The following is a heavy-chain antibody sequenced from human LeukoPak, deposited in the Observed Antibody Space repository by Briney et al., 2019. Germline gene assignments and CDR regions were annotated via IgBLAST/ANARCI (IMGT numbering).Heavy chain of an antibody. CDR3: ARDKHYYDSSGFNWFDP. V-gene: IGHV1-46*01. CDR2: INPSGGST. Sequence: ASVKVSCKASGYTFTGHYIHWVRQAPGQGLEWMGIINPSGGSTSYAQKFQGRVTMTRDTSTSTVYMELSSLRSEDTAVYYCARDKHYYDSSGFNWFDPWGQGTLVTVSS. J-gene: IGHJ5*02. D-gene: IGHD3-22*01. CDR1: GYTFTGHY.